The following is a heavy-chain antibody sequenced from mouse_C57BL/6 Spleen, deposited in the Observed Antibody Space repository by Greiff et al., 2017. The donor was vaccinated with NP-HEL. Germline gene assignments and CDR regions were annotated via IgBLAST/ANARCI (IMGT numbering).Heavy chain of an antibody. CDR3: ARPLITTVAPDY. Sequence: VQLQQSGPELVKPGASVKISCKASGYAFSSSWMNWVKQRPGKGLEWIGRIYPGDGDTNYNGKFKGKATLTADKSSSTAYMQLSSLTSEDSAVYFCARPLITTVAPDYWGQGTTLTVSS. V-gene: IGHV1-82*01. J-gene: IGHJ2*01. CDR2: IYPGDGDT. CDR1: GYAFSSSW. D-gene: IGHD1-1*01.